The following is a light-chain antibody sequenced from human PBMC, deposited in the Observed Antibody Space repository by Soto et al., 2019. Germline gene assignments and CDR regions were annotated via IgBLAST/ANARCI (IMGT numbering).Light chain of an antibody. Sequence: QPVLTQSSSASASLGSSVKLTCTLSSGHSSYIIAWHQQQPGKAPRYLMKLEGSGSYNKGSGVPDRFSGSSSGADRYLTISNLRSEDEADYYCETWDSNTAVFGGGTQLTVL. V-gene: IGLV4-60*03. CDR2: LEGSGSY. CDR1: SGHSSYI. CDR3: ETWDSNTAV. J-gene: IGLJ7*01.